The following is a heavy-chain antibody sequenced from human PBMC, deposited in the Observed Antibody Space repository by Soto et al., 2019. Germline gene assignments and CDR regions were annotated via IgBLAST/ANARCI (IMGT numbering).Heavy chain of an antibody. V-gene: IGHV4-59*01. Sequence: SETLSLTCTVSGGSISSYYWNWIRQPPGKGLEWIGYIYYSGSTNYNPSLKSRVTISVDTSKNQFSLKLSSVTAADTAVYYCARADSGYEYLHHWGQGTLVTVSS. CDR2: IYYSGST. D-gene: IGHD5-12*01. J-gene: IGHJ1*01. CDR1: GGSISSYY. CDR3: ARADSGYEYLHH.